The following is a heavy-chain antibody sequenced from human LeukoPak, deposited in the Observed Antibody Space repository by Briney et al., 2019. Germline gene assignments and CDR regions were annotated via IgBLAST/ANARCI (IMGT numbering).Heavy chain of an antibody. Sequence: GASVKVSCKASGGTFSSYAISWVRQAPGQGLEWMGGIIPIFGTANYAQKFQGRVTITADESTSTAYMELSSLRSEDTAVYYCARAYCSSTSCYHYYYYYMDVWGKGTTVTVSS. D-gene: IGHD2-2*01. CDR2: IIPIFGTA. CDR3: ARAYCSSTSCYHYYYYYMDV. J-gene: IGHJ6*03. V-gene: IGHV1-69*13. CDR1: GGTFSSYA.